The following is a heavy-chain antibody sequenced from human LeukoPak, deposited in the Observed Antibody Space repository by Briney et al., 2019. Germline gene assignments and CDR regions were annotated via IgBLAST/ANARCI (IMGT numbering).Heavy chain of an antibody. J-gene: IGHJ4*02. D-gene: IGHD6-19*01. CDR3: ARDLDQWLGTFDY. CDR1: GGSLTSYY. V-gene: IGHV4-59*01. CDR2: IYYRGST. Sequence: SETLSLTCALSGGSLTSYYWSWVRQPPGKGLEWIGYIYYRGSTNYNPSLKSRVTMSVDTSKNQFSLILTSVTAADTAVYYCARDLDQWLGTFDYWGQGTLVTVCS.